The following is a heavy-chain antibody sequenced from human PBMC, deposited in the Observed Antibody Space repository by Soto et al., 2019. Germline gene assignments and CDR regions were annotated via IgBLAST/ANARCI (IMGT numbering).Heavy chain of an antibody. Sequence: GGSLRLSCAASGFTFSNAWMNWVRQAPGKGLEWVGRIKSKTDGGTTDYAAPVKGRFTISRDDSKNTLYLQMNSLKTEDTAVYYCTTLPRYLRIAVAGTNDYWGQGTLVTVSS. CDR3: TTLPRYLRIAVAGTNDY. CDR2: IKSKTDGGTT. J-gene: IGHJ4*02. D-gene: IGHD6-19*01. V-gene: IGHV3-15*07. CDR1: GFTFSNAW.